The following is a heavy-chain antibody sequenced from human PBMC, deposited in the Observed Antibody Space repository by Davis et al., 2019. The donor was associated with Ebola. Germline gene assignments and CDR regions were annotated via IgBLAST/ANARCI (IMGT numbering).Heavy chain of an antibody. CDR2: INHSGST. J-gene: IGHJ4*02. CDR1: GGSFSGYY. CDR3: ARQIRSSGYFDY. Sequence: MPSETLSLTCAVYGGSFSGYYWSWIRQPPGKGLEWIGEINHSGSTNHNPSLKSRVTISADKSISTAYLQWSSLKASDTAMYYCARQIRSSGYFDYWGQGTLVTVSS. D-gene: IGHD6-19*01. V-gene: IGHV4-34*01.